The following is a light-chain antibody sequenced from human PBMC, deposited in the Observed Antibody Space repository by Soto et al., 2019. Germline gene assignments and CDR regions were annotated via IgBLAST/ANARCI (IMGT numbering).Light chain of an antibody. Sequence: QSALTQPASVSGSPGQSITISCTGTSSDVGGYDYVSWYQQQSGKAPKLIIYEVSSRPSGVSNRFSGSKSGNTASLTISGLQADDEADYYCDSFTGSRAYVFGVGTKLTVL. CDR2: EVS. V-gene: IGLV2-14*01. CDR1: SSDVGGYDY. CDR3: DSFTGSRAYV. J-gene: IGLJ1*01.